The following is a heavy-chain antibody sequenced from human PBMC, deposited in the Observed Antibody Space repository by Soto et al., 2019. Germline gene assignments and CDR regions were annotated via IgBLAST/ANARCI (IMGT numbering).Heavy chain of an antibody. CDR1: GGSISSGDYY. J-gene: IGHJ2*01. CDR3: ARAESRFLEGGYWYFDL. D-gene: IGHD3-3*01. Sequence: QVQLQESGPGLVKPSQTLSLTCTVSGGSISSGDYYWSWIRQPPGKGLEWIEYIYYSGSTYYNPSLKSRVTISVDTSKNQFSLKLSSVTAGDTAVYYCARAESRFLEGGYWYFDLWGRGTLVTVSS. V-gene: IGHV4-30-4*01. CDR2: IYYSGST.